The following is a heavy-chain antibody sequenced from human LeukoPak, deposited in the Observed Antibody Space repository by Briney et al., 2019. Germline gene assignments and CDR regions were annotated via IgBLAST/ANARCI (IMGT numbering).Heavy chain of an antibody. CDR3: ARAHPHFDY. CDR2: IYYSGST. J-gene: IGHJ4*02. CDR1: GGSISSYH. Sequence: SETLSLTCTVSGGSISSYHWSWIRQPPGKGLEWIGYIYYSGSTNYNPSLMSRVTISVDTSKNQFSLKLSSVTAADTAVYYCARAHPHFDYWGQGTLVTVSS. V-gene: IGHV4-59*01.